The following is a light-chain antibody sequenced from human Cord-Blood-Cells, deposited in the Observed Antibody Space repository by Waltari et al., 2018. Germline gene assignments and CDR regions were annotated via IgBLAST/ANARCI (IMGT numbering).Light chain of an antibody. V-gene: IGLV3-19*01. CDR2: GKN. CDR1: SLRSYY. CDR3: NSRDSSGNHQV. Sequence: SSELTQDPAVSVALGQTVRITCQGDSLRSYYASWYQQKPGQAPVLVIYGKNNRPSGIPDRFSGSGSGNTASLTITGAQAEDEADYYCNSRDSSGNHQVFGTGTKVTVL. J-gene: IGLJ1*01.